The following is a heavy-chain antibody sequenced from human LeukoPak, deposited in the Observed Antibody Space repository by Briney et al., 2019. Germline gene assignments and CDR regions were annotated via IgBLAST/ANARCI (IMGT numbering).Heavy chain of an antibody. Sequence: PSETLSLTCGVYGGSFYGYSWTWIRQPPGKGLEWIGDIDDSGSTNYKPSLRSRLSISIDTSKKQFSLRLRSVTAADTAVYYCARGHPPVVAVRTNWFDPWGQGIPATVSS. CDR3: ARGHPPVVAVRTNWFDP. D-gene: IGHD2-15*01. J-gene: IGHJ5*02. V-gene: IGHV4-34*01. CDR1: GGSFYGYS. CDR2: IDDSGST.